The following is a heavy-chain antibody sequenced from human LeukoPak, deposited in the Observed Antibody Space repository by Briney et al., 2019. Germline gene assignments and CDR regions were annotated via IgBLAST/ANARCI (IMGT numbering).Heavy chain of an antibody. Sequence: SSETLSLTRAVYGGSFRGYYWGGVRQPPGGGVGWVGGINHSGSTNYNPSLKSRVTISVDTSKNQFSLKLSSVTAADTAVYYCARCIQLWLVPSRPYGMDVWGQGTTVTVSS. D-gene: IGHD5-18*01. CDR3: ARCIQLWLVPSRPYGMDV. V-gene: IGHV4-34*01. J-gene: IGHJ6*02. CDR2: INHSGST. CDR1: GGSFRGYY.